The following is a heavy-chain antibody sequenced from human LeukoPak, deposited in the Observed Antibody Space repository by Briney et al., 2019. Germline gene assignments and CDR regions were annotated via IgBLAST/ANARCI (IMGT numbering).Heavy chain of an antibody. CDR2: IFYSGST. Sequence: SQTLSLTCSVSGGSISRGADYWTWIRPHPGKGLEWIGHIFYSGSTYYNPSLKSRLIISIDTSKNRFSLKLSSVTAADTAVYYCARGSGSYYKYFDLWGRGTLVTVSS. CDR1: GGSISRGADY. CDR3: ARGSGSYYKYFDL. D-gene: IGHD1-26*01. J-gene: IGHJ2*01. V-gene: IGHV4-31*03.